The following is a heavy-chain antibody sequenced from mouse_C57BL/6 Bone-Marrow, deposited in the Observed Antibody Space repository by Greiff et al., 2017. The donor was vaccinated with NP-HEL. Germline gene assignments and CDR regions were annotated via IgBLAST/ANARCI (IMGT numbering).Heavy chain of an antibody. V-gene: IGHV2-2*01. J-gene: IGHJ3*01. Sequence: VKVIESGPGLVQPSQSLSITCTVSGFSLTSYGVHWVRQSPGKGLEWLGVIWSGGSTDYNAAFISRLSISKDNSKSQVFFKMNSLQADDTAIYYCARMGYDYDVWFAYWGQGTLVTVSA. CDR1: GFSLTSYG. D-gene: IGHD2-4*01. CDR2: IWSGGST. CDR3: ARMGYDYDVWFAY.